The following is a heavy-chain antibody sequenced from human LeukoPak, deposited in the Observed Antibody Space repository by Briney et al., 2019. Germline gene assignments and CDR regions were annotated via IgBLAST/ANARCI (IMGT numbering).Heavy chain of an antibody. CDR3: ARYVGITGTVHFDY. J-gene: IGHJ4*02. Sequence: SETLSLTCAVYGGSFSGYYWSWIRQPPGKGLGWIGEINHSGSTNYNPSLKSRVTISVDTSKNQFSLKLSSVTAADTAVYYCARYVGITGTVHFDYWGQGTLVTVSS. D-gene: IGHD1-20*01. CDR1: GGSFSGYY. V-gene: IGHV4-34*01. CDR2: INHSGST.